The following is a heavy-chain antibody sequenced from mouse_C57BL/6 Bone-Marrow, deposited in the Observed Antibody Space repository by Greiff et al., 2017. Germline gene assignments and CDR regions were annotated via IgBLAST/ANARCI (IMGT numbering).Heavy chain of an antibody. CDR2: IDPSDSYT. J-gene: IGHJ4*01. Sequence: VQLQQPGAELVMPGASVKLSCKASGYTFTSYWMHWVKQRPGQGLEWIGEIDPSDSYTNYNQKFKGKSTLTVDKSSSTTYMQLSSLTSEDSAVYYCARESRATLGAMYYGGRGTSDTVSA. CDR1: GYTFTSYW. V-gene: IGHV1-69*01. CDR3: ARESRATLGAMYY. D-gene: IGHD3-1*01.